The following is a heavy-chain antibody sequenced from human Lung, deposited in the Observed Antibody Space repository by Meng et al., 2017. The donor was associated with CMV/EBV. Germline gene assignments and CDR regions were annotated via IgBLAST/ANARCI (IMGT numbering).Heavy chain of an antibody. V-gene: IGHV3-30*02. CDR3: AKDQLLFGGPNAYFDD. Sequence: LTXAASGFTFDTHGMHWVRQAPGKGLEWVAFIRHDGSTTFYGDSVKGRFTISRDNSKNTLYLQMNSLRAEETAVYYCAKDQLLFGGPNAYFDDWGQGTXVTVSS. J-gene: IGHJ4*02. D-gene: IGHD3-16*01. CDR2: IRHDGSTT. CDR1: GFTFDTHG.